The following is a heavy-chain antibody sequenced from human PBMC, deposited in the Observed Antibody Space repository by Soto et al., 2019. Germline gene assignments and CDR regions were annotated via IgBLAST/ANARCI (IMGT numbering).Heavy chain of an antibody. CDR3: ARDIAVPEDAFDI. CDR2: ISSSSSYI. CDR1: GFTFSSYS. V-gene: IGHV3-21*01. Sequence: RHSFAASGFTFSSYSMNWVRQAAGKWLEWVSSISSSSSYIYYADSVKGRFTISRDNAKNSLYLQMNSLRAEDTAVYYCARDIAVPEDAFDICHQGTMVTVS. D-gene: IGHD6-19*01. J-gene: IGHJ3*02.